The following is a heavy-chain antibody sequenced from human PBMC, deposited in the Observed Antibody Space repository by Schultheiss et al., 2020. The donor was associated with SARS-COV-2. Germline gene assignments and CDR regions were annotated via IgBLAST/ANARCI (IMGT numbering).Heavy chain of an antibody. J-gene: IGHJ4*02. V-gene: IGHV3-21*01. CDR3: ARHSVGYYHADY. Sequence: GGSLRLSCAASGFIFSSYSMNWVRQAPGKGLEWVSSISSSSSYIYYADSVKGRFTISRDNAKNSLYLQMNSLRAEDTALYYCARHSVGYYHADYWGQGTLVTGSS. CDR1: GFIFSSYS. CDR2: ISSSSSYI. D-gene: IGHD3-22*01.